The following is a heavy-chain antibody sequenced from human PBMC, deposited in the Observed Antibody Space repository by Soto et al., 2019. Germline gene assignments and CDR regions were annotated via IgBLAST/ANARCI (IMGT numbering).Heavy chain of an antibody. Sequence: QLQLQESGSGLVKPSQTLSITCTVSGGSINSGGYSWIWIRQPPGKGLEWIGYIYHTGNTFYNPSLQTRVTISLDQSKNQFSLSLGSVTAADTALYFCARAERTLSTPFAYGLLVWGQGITVTVSS. CDR1: GGSINSGGYS. D-gene: IGHD2-2*01. V-gene: IGHV4-30-2*01. CDR3: ARAERTLSTPFAYGLLV. J-gene: IGHJ6*02. CDR2: IYHTGNT.